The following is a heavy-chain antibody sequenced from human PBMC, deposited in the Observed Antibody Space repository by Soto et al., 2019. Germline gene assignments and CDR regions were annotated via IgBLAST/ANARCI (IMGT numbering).Heavy chain of an antibody. D-gene: IGHD3-10*01. CDR3: SRDRTGRGACAI. CDR2: VNHARSS. V-gene: IGHV4-34*01. Sequence: SEPLSPTCAISGGSFSVYYWIWIRQSPEKGLEWVGEVNHARSSNYNPALRSRVTISVDTCKNQFSLKLSSVTAAEPGVYFWSRDRTGRGACAIWGQGTMVTDSS. J-gene: IGHJ3*02. CDR1: GGSFSVYY.